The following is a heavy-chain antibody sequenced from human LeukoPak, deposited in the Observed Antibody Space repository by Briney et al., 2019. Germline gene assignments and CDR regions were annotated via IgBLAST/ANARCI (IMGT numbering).Heavy chain of an antibody. J-gene: IGHJ6*02. V-gene: IGHV3-48*04. CDR3: ERESGMAV. CDR2: ISSSSGTI. Sequence: PGGSLRLSCAASGFTFSSYSMNWVRQAPGKGLEWVSYISSSSGTIYYADSVKGRFTISRDNAKNSLYLQMNSLRAEDTAVYYCERESGMAVWGQGTTVTVSS. CDR1: GFTFSSYS.